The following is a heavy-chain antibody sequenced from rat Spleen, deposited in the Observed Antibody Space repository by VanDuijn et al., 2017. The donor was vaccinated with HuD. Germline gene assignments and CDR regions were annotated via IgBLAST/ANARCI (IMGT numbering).Heavy chain of an antibody. V-gene: IGHV2-34*01. CDR3: ARYSTSYVMDA. Sequence: QVQLKESGPGLVQPSETLSLTCTVSGFSLTSYSVSWVRQPSGRGPEWMGRMWYDGDTAYNSALRSRLSISRDTSKNQVFLKMTSLQPEDTATYYCARYSTSYVMDAWGQGASVTVSS. D-gene: IGHD1-2*01. CDR2: MWYDGDT. CDR1: GFSLTSYS. J-gene: IGHJ4*01.